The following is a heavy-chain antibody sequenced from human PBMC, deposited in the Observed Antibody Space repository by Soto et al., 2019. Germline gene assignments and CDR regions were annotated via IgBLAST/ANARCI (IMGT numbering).Heavy chain of an antibody. D-gene: IGHD3-3*01. CDR3: ARGEWFLRGYGMDV. CDR2: IYYGGST. CDR1: GGSISTDY. Sequence: QVQLQESGPGLMKPSETLSLTCTVSGGSISTDYWSWIRQPPGKRLEYIGFIYYGGSTNYNPSLESRVTISPDTSKNQFSLKLSSVTAADTAVYYCARGEWFLRGYGMDVWGRGTTVTVS. J-gene: IGHJ6*02. V-gene: IGHV4-59*01.